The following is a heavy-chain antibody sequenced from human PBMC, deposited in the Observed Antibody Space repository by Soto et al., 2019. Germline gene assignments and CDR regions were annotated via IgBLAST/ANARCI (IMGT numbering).Heavy chain of an antibody. J-gene: IGHJ2*01. CDR2: IYYSGST. CDR1: GGSISSGGYY. CDR3: AGGHLCPGRLWYFDL. V-gene: IGHV4-31*03. D-gene: IGHD2-8*02. Sequence: QVQLQESGPGLVKPSQTLSLTCTVSGGSISSGGYYWSWIRQHPGKGLEWIGYIYYSGSTYYNPSLQSRVTISVATSKHQFSLKLSSVTAADAAVYYCAGGHLCPGRLWYFDLWGRGTLVTVSS.